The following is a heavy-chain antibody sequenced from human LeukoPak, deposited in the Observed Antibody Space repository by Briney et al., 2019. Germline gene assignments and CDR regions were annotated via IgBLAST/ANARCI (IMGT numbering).Heavy chain of an antibody. J-gene: IGHJ4*02. CDR1: GGTFSSYA. Sequence: SVKVSCKASGGTFSSYAISWVRQAPGQGLEWMGRIIPIFGTANYAQKFQGRVTITTDESTSTAYMELSSLRSENTAVYYCARGKDYYDSSGYDFWGQGTLVTVSS. CDR2: IIPIFGTA. V-gene: IGHV1-69*05. D-gene: IGHD3-22*01. CDR3: ARGKDYYDSSGYDF.